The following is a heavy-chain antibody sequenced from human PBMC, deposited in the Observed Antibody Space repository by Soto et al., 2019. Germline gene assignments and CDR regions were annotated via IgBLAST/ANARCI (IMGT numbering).Heavy chain of an antibody. Sequence: QVQLQESGPGLVKSSETLSLTCTVSGASINSYYWSWIRQAPGKGLEWIGYAYYTGSTNYNPSLKSRVTMSVDTSKSQFSLKLNSVTAADTALNYCARTYCSGGNCYPGGNWFDPWGQGTLVTVSS. D-gene: IGHD2-15*01. CDR3: ARTYCSGGNCYPGGNWFDP. CDR2: AYYTGST. CDR1: GASINSYY. V-gene: IGHV4-59*01. J-gene: IGHJ5*02.